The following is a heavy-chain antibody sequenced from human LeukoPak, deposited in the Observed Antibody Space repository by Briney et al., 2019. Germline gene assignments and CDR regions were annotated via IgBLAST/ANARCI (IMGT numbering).Heavy chain of an antibody. J-gene: IGHJ4*02. D-gene: IGHD5-18*01. CDR3: AREARDTAMVTPFDY. CDR1: GGSISSGGYY. CDR2: IYYSGST. V-gene: IGHV4-31*03. Sequence: SETLSLTCTVSGGSISSGGYYWSWIRQHPGQGLEWIGFIYYSGSTYYNPSLKSRVTISVDTSKNQFSLKLSSVTAADTAVYYCAREARDTAMVTPFDYWGQGTLVTVSS.